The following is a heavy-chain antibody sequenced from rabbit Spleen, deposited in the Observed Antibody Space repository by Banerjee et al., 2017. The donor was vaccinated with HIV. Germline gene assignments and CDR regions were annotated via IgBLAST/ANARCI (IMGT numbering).Heavy chain of an antibody. V-gene: IGHV1S40*01. J-gene: IGHJ4*01. D-gene: IGHD1-1*01. CDR1: GFSFSSSDY. CDR3: ARDLTSVIGWNFNL. Sequence: QSLEESGGDLVKPGASLTLTCTASGFSFSSSDYMCWVRQAPGKGLEWIACINTATDKGVYATWAKGRFTISRTSSTTVTLQMTSLTAADTATYFCARDLTSVIGWNFNLWGPGTLVTVS. CDR2: INTATDKG.